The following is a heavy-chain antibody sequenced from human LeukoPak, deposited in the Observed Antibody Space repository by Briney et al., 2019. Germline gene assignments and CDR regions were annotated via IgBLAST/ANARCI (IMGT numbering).Heavy chain of an antibody. CDR3: ARARDFWSSYEPNYDY. V-gene: IGHV3-11*01. CDR2: ISSSGSTI. J-gene: IGHJ4*02. Sequence: GGSLRLSCAASGFTFSDYYMSWIRQAPGKGLEWVSYISSSGSTIYYADSVKGRFTISRDNAKNSLYLQMNSLRAEDTAVYYCARARDFWSSYEPNYDYWGQGTLVSVSS. CDR1: GFTFSDYY. D-gene: IGHD3-3*01.